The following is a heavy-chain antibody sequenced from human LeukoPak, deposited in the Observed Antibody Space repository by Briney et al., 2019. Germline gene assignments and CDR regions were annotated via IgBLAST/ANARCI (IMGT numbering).Heavy chain of an antibody. D-gene: IGHD3-3*01. CDR1: GFTFGDYA. J-gene: IGHJ4*02. Sequence: GGSLRLSCTASGFTFGDYAMSWFRQAPGKGLEWVGFIRSKAYGGTTEYAASVKGRFTISRDDYKSIAYLQMNSLKTEDTAVYYCTRDRPDYDFWSGYFDYWGQGTLVTVSS. CDR2: IRSKAYGGTT. CDR3: TRDRPDYDFWSGYFDY. V-gene: IGHV3-49*03.